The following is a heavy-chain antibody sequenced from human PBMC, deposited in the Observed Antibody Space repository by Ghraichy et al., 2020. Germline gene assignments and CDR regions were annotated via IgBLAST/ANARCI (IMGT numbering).Heavy chain of an antibody. V-gene: IGHV5-51*01. Sequence: GESLNISCKGSGYSFTSYWIGWVRQMPGKGLEWMGIIYPGDSDTRYSPSFQGQVTISADKSISTAYLQWSSLKASETAMYYCARTSTRYCSSTSCLNWFDPWGQGTLVTVSS. J-gene: IGHJ5*02. CDR1: GYSFTSYW. CDR3: ARTSTRYCSSTSCLNWFDP. CDR2: IYPGDSDT. D-gene: IGHD2-2*01.